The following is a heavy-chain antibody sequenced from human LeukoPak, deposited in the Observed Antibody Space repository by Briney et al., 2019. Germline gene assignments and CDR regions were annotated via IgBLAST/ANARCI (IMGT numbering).Heavy chain of an antibody. CDR1: GFTFSSYS. CDR2: ISSSSSYI. D-gene: IGHD3-16*01. V-gene: IGHV3-21*01. J-gene: IGHJ4*02. Sequence: GGSLRLSCAASGFTFSSYSMNWVRQAPGKGLEWVSSISSSSSYIYYADSVKGRFTISRDNAKNSPYLQMNSLRAEDTAVYYCAREGGPRGRVYYFDYWGQGTLVTVSS. CDR3: AREGGPRGRVYYFDY.